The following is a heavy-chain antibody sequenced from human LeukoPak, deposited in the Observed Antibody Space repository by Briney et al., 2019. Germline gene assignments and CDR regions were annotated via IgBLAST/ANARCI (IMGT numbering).Heavy chain of an antibody. D-gene: IGHD2-2*01. V-gene: IGHV1-3*01. CDR3: ARGPVVPAAIGYFDY. CDR1: GYTFTSYA. Sequence: GSSVKVSCKASGYTFTSYAMHWVRQAPGQRLEWMGWINAGNGNTKYSQKFQGRVTITRDTSASTAYMELSSLRSEDTAVYYCARGPVVPAAIGYFDYWGQGTLVTVSS. J-gene: IGHJ4*02. CDR2: INAGNGNT.